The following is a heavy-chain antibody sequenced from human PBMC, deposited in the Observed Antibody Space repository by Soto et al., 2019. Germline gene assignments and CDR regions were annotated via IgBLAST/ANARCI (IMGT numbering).Heavy chain of an antibody. J-gene: IGHJ6*02. CDR3: AKDATRTLLLGMDV. V-gene: IGHV3-43*01. CDR1: GFTFDDYT. CDR2: ISWDGGST. D-gene: IGHD1-1*01. Sequence: GGSLRLSCAASGFTFDDYTMHWVRQAPGKGLEWVSLISWDGGSTYYADSVKGRFTISRDNSKNSLYLQMNSLRTEDTALYYCAKDATRTLLLGMDVWGQGTTVTVSS.